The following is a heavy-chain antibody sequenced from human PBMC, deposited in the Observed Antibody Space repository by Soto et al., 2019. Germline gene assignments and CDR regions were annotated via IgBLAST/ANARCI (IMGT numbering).Heavy chain of an antibody. J-gene: IGHJ4*02. CDR3: ARLSSSWYFDY. D-gene: IGHD6-13*01. Sequence: EVQLLESGGGLVQPGGSLRLSCAASGFTFSSYAMNWVRQAPGKGLEWVSVISGSDGSTYYADSVKGRFTISRDNSKITLNLQINSLTAEDTAVYYCARLSSSWYFDYWGQGTLVTVSS. CDR2: ISGSDGST. V-gene: IGHV3-23*01. CDR1: GFTFSSYA.